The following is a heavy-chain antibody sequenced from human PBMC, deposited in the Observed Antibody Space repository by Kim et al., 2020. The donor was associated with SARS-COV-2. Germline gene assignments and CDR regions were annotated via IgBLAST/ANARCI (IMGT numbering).Heavy chain of an antibody. Sequence: GGSLRLSCAASGFTFSDYYMSWIRQAPGKGLEWVSYISSSGSTIYYADSVKGRLTISRDNAKNSRYLQMNSLRAEDTAVYYCARDSGSSWYNSPYFDYWGQGTLVTVSS. CDR1: GFTFSDYY. V-gene: IGHV3-11*01. CDR3: ARDSGSSWYNSPYFDY. D-gene: IGHD6-13*01. J-gene: IGHJ4*02. CDR2: ISSSGSTI.